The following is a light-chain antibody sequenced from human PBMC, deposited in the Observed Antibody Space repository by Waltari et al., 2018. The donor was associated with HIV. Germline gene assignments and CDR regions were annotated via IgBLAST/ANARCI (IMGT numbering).Light chain of an antibody. CDR3: AAWDDSLNGGV. J-gene: IGLJ3*02. CDR2: GID. CDR1: SSKIGSNP. Sequence: QSVLTQPPSASGTPGQRVTISCSGSSSKIGSNPVNWYQHLPGTAPKLLIFGIDQRPSGVPDRFSASNSGTSASLAISGLQSEDEADYYCAAWDDSLNGGVFGGGTKLTVL. V-gene: IGLV1-44*01.